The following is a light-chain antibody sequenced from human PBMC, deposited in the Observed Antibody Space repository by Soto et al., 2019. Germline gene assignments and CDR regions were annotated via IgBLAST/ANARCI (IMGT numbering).Light chain of an antibody. V-gene: IGKV3-20*01. CDR3: QQYGSSPLT. CDR1: QSVSSSY. Sequence: EIVLTQSPGTLSLSPGERATLSCRASQSVSSSYLAWYQQKPGQAPRLLIYGASSRATGIPDSVSGSGSGTDFTLTISRLEPEDFAVYYCQQYGSSPLTFGGGTNVDIK. CDR2: GAS. J-gene: IGKJ4*01.